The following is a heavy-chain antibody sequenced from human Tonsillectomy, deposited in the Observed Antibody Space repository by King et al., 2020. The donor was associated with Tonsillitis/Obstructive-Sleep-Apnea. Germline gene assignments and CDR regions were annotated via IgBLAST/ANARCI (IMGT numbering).Heavy chain of an antibody. V-gene: IGHV4-34*01. CDR2: INHSGST. J-gene: IGHJ4*02. CDR1: GGSFSGYY. D-gene: IGHD6-13*01. CDR3: ARVRAAAGIGY. Sequence: VQLQQWGAGLLKPSEPLSLTCAVSGGSFSGYYWSWIRQPPGKGLEWIGEINHSGSTNYNPSLKSRVTISVDTSKNQFSLKLSSVTAADTAVYYCARVRAAAGIGYWGQGTLVTVSS.